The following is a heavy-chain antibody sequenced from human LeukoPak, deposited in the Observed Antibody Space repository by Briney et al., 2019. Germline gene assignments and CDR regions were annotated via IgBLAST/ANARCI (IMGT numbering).Heavy chain of an antibody. CDR2: IYYSGTT. Sequence: PSETLSLTCTLSGGSISSSTYYWGWFRQPPGKGLEYIGSIYYSGTTYYSPSLKSRVTISVDTSKNQFSLKVNSVTAADTAVYYCARAKDGVVTTHFDYWGQGTLVTVSS. J-gene: IGHJ4*02. CDR1: GGSISSSTYY. V-gene: IGHV4-39*07. CDR3: ARAKDGVVTTHFDY. D-gene: IGHD3-22*01.